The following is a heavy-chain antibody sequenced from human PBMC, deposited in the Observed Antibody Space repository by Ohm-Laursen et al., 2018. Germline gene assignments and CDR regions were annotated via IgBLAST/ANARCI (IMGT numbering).Heavy chain of an antibody. CDR1: GFTFSSYS. J-gene: IGHJ3*02. CDR2: ISYDGSNK. CDR3: AKSQPNYYDSSGYYPAAFDI. Sequence: SLRLPCAASGFTFSSYSMHWVRQAPGKGLEWVAVISYDGSNKYYADSVKGRFTISRDNSKNTLYLQMNSLRAEDTAVYYCAKSQPNYYDSSGYYPAAFDIWGQGTMVTVSS. D-gene: IGHD3-22*01. V-gene: IGHV3-30*18.